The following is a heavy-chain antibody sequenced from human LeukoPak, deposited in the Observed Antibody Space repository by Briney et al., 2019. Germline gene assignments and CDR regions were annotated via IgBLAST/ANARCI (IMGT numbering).Heavy chain of an antibody. CDR2: ISYSGST. D-gene: IGHD2-15*01. J-gene: IGHJ3*02. CDR1: GGSVSSGSYY. CDR3: AREGRYCSGGSCLISDAFDI. V-gene: IGHV4-61*01. Sequence: PSETLSLTCTASGGSVSSGSYYWSWIRQPPGKALEWIGYISYSGSTNSNPSLKSRVTILVDTSKNQFSLKLSSVTAADTAVYYCAREGRYCSGGSCLISDAFDIWGQGTMVTVSS.